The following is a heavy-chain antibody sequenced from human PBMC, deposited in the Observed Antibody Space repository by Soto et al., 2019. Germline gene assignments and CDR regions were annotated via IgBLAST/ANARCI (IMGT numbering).Heavy chain of an antibody. V-gene: IGHV3-30-3*01. D-gene: IGHD3-9*01. CDR2: ISYDGSNK. J-gene: IGHJ4*02. CDR1: GFTFSSYA. Sequence: GGSLRLSCAASGFTFSSYAMHWVRQAPGKGLEWVAVISYDGSNKYYADSVKGRFTISRDNSKNTLYLQMNSLRAEDTAVYYCARGTNYDILTGPKNDWGQGTLVTVSS. CDR3: ARGTNYDILTGPKND.